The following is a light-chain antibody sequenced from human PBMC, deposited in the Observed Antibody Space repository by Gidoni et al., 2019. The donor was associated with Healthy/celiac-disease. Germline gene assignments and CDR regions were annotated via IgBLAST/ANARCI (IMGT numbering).Light chain of an antibody. CDR1: SSNIGSNY. CDR3: AAWDDSLSGLWV. V-gene: IGLV1-47*01. Sequence: QSVLTQPPSASGTPGQRVTISCSGSSSNIGSNYVYWYPQLPGTAPKLLIYRNNQRPSGVPARFSGSKSGTSASLAISGLRSEDEADYYCAAWDDSLSGLWVFGGGTKLTVL. CDR2: RNN. J-gene: IGLJ3*02.